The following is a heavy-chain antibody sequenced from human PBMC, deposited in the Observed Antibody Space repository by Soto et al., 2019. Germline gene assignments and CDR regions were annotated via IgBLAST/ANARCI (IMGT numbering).Heavy chain of an antibody. Sequence: QVQLQQWGAGLLKPSETLSLTCAVYGGSFSGYYWSWIRQPPGKGLEWIGEINHSGSTNYNPSLKSRVTISVDTSKNQFSLKLSSVTAADTAVYYCARGVSSGWYGGYWGQGTLVTVSS. CDR3: ARGVSSGWYGGY. CDR2: INHSGST. V-gene: IGHV4-34*01. D-gene: IGHD6-19*01. CDR1: GGSFSGYY. J-gene: IGHJ4*02.